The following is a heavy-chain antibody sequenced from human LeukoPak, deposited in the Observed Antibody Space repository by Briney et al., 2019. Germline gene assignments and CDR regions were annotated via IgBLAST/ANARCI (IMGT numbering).Heavy chain of an antibody. CDR2: ISGSGGNT. J-gene: IGHJ4*02. Sequence: GGSLRLSCAASGFTFSTYAMSWVRQAPGKGLEWVSAISGSGGNTYYADSVKGRFTISRDNSKNTLYLQMNSLRAEDTAVYYCAKDRGFGAAADHSLYFDYWGQGTLVTVSS. V-gene: IGHV3-23*01. CDR3: AKDRGFGAAADHSLYFDY. D-gene: IGHD6-25*01. CDR1: GFTFSTYA.